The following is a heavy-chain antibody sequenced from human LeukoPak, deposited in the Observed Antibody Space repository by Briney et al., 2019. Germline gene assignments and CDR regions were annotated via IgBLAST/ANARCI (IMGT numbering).Heavy chain of an antibody. Sequence: GASLRLSCAASGFNFSSYAMSWVRQAPGKGLEWVSAISDSGGNTFSADSVKGRFTISRDNSKNTLYLQMNSLRAEDTAVYYCARGVGFSHDAFDIWGQGTMVTVSS. CDR2: ISDSGGNT. CDR3: ARGVGFSHDAFDI. CDR1: GFNFSSYA. D-gene: IGHD2-15*01. J-gene: IGHJ3*02. V-gene: IGHV3-23*01.